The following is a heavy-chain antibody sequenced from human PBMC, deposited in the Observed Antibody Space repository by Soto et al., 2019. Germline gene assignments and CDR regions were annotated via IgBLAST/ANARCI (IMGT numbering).Heavy chain of an antibody. CDR1: GGSISSYY. Sequence: QVQLQESGPGLVKPSETLSLTCTVSGGSISSYYWSWIRQPPGKGLEWIGYIYYSGSTNYNPSLKSRVTISVDPSKNQFSLKLSSVTAADTAVYYCARGYGPFDYWGQGTLVTVSS. CDR3: ARGYGPFDY. D-gene: IGHD6-13*01. CDR2: IYYSGST. J-gene: IGHJ4*02. V-gene: IGHV4-59*08.